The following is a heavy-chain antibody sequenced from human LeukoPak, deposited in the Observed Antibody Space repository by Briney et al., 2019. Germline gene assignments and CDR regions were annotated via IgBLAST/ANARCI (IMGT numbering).Heavy chain of an antibody. CDR3: ARDFSQVGATHY. D-gene: IGHD1-26*01. V-gene: IGHV3-30-3*01. CDR2: TSYDGSNK. CDR1: GVIFNNFA. Sequence: GRPLRLSCAASGVIFNNFAFHWVRQAPGKGLEWVAATSYDGSNKYYADSVRGRLTISRDNSKNTLYLQMNSLRAEDTAVYYCARDFSQVGATHYWGQGTLVTVSS. J-gene: IGHJ4*02.